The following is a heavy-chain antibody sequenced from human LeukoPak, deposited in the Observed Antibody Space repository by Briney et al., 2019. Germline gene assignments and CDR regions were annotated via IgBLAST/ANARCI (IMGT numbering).Heavy chain of an antibody. V-gene: IGHV3-23*01. CDR3: AKVFCCGGYSSVLYYFDY. J-gene: IGHJ4*02. CDR2: ISGSGGST. D-gene: IGHD6-19*01. Sequence: GGSLRLSCAASGFTFSSYAMSWVRQAPGKGLGWVSAISGSGGSTYYADSVKGRFTISRDNSKNTLYLQMNSLRAEDTAVYYCAKVFCCGGYSSVLYYFDYWGQGTLVTVSS. CDR1: GFTFSSYA.